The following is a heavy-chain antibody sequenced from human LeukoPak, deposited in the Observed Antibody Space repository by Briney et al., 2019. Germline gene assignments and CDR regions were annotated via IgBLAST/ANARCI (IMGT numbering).Heavy chain of an antibody. V-gene: IGHV4-34*01. CDR2: INHSGST. D-gene: IGHD2-2*01. CDR1: GGPFSGYY. CDR3: ARAKGVRVVPAAFDI. Sequence: PSETLSLTCAVYGGPFSGYYWSWIRQPPGKGLEWLGEINHSGSTYYNPSLKSRVTISVDRSKNQFSLKLSSVTAADTAVYYCARAKGVRVVPAAFDIWGQGTMVTVSS. J-gene: IGHJ3*02.